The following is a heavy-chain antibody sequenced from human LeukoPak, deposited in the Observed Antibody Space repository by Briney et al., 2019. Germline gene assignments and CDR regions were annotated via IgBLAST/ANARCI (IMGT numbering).Heavy chain of an antibody. CDR1: GFTFSSYA. D-gene: IGHD2-21*01. Sequence: GGSLRLSCAASGFTFSSYAMSWVRQAPGKGLEWVSAIIGSGGSTNYADSVKGRFTISRDNPTNTLFLQMNSLRAEDTAVYFCAKRGVVIRVILVGLHREAYYFDSWGQGALVTVSS. V-gene: IGHV3-23*01. CDR2: IIGSGGST. J-gene: IGHJ4*02. CDR3: AKRGVVIRVILVGLHREAYYFDS.